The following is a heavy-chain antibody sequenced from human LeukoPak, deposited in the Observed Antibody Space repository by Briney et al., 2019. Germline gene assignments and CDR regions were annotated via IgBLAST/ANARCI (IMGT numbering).Heavy chain of an antibody. CDR3: ARAPHSNYVWSFDY. CDR1: GGSISSGGYY. J-gene: IGHJ4*02. D-gene: IGHD4-11*01. Sequence: SETLSLTCTVSGGSISSGGYYWSWIRQHPGKGLEWIGYIYYSGSTYYNPSLKSRVTISVDTSKNQFSLKLSSVTAADTAVYYCARAPHSNYVWSFDYWGQGTLVTVSS. CDR2: IYYSGST. V-gene: IGHV4-31*03.